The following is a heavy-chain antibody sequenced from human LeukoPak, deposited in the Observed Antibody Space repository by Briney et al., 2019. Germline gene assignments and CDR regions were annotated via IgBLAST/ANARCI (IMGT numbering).Heavy chain of an antibody. D-gene: IGHD2-15*01. J-gene: IGHJ3*02. CDR3: ARRLSRVVVGDDAFDI. CDR1: GGSISSYY. Sequence: SETLSLTCTVSGGSISSYYWSWIRQPPGKGLEWIGYIYYSGSTNYNPSLKSRVTISVDTSKNQFSLKLSSVTAADTAVYYWARRLSRVVVGDDAFDIWGQGTMVTVSS. CDR2: IYYSGST. V-gene: IGHV4-59*12.